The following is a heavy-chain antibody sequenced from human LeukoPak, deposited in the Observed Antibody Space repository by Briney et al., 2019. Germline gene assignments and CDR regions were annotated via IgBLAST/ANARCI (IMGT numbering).Heavy chain of an antibody. Sequence: PGGSLRLSCAASGFTFSGYSMNCVRQAPGKGLLWVSSINTSSSYILYTDPVKCRFNNSRDNAKKSLYLHMNRLRAVDTTGYCCARGRAVVAASDNWFDPWGQGTLVTVPS. CDR1: GFTFSGYS. J-gene: IGHJ5*02. CDR2: INTSSSYI. V-gene: IGHV3-21*01. CDR3: ARGRAVVAASDNWFDP. D-gene: IGHD2-15*01.